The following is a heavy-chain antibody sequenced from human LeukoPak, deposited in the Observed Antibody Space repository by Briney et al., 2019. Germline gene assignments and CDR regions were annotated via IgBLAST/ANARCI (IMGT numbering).Heavy chain of an antibody. Sequence: SETLSLTCTVSGGSISSYYWSWIRQPPGKGLEWIGYIYYSGSTNYNPSLKSRVTMSVDTSKNQFSLKLSSVTAADTAVYYCARLPSTVNVHDAFDIWGQGTMVTVSS. CDR3: ARLPSTVNVHDAFDI. D-gene: IGHD4-17*01. J-gene: IGHJ3*02. CDR2: IYYSGST. CDR1: GGSISSYY. V-gene: IGHV4-59*08.